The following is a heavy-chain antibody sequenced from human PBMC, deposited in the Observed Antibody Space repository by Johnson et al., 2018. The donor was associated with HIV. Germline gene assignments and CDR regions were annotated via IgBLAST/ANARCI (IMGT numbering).Heavy chain of an antibody. CDR3: ARGSGVGAFDI. J-gene: IGHJ3*02. V-gene: IGHV3-11*04. CDR2: ISVSGSTI. Sequence: QVQLVESGGGLVKPGGSLRLSCSASGFTFSDYYITWIRQAPGKGLVWISYISVSGSTIYSADPVKGRFTSSRDNSKNSLYLQMSSLRVEDTAVYYCARGSGVGAFDIWGQGTMVTVSS. D-gene: IGHD2-8*01. CDR1: GFTFSDYY.